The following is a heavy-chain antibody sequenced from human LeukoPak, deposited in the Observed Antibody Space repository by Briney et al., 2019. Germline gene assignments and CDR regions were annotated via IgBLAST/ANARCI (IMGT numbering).Heavy chain of an antibody. CDR1: GGSFSGYY. CDR2: INHSGST. D-gene: IGHD2-15*01. Sequence: PSETLSLTCAVYGGSFSGYYWSWIRQPPGKGLEWIGEINHSGSTNYNPSLKSRVTISVDTSKNQFSLKLSSVTAADAAVYYCARVSTATRYCSGGSCYKEVWRNYYYYYYYMDVWGKGTTVTVSS. J-gene: IGHJ6*03. V-gene: IGHV4-34*01. CDR3: ARVSTATRYCSGGSCYKEVWRNYYYYYYYMDV.